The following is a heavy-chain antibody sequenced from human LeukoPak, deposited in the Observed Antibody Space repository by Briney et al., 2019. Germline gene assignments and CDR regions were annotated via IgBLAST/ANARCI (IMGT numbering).Heavy chain of an antibody. Sequence: AETQSLPCNVSHGSITGFYWSWIRQPPGKGLEWVGSVHFSGNAHYKTSPKSRITISVGSSRRQFSLRLTSVTAADTAIYYCARQGDTDLDVLDSWGQGILVTVSS. CDR2: VHFSGNA. D-gene: IGHD5-18*01. V-gene: IGHV4-59*08. J-gene: IGHJ4*03. CDR1: HGSITGFY. CDR3: ARQGDTDLDVLDS.